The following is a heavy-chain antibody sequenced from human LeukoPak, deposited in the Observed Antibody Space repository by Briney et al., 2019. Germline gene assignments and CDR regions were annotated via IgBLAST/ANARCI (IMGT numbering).Heavy chain of an antibody. Sequence: GGSLRLSCAASGFTFSDYYMSWIRQAPGKGREWFAYISSSGSTIYYADPVKGRFTISRDNAKNSLYLQMNSLRAEDTAVFYCGRVSSSGWYDFNWFDPWGQGTLVTVSS. CDR3: GRVSSSGWYDFNWFDP. V-gene: IGHV3-11*04. CDR1: GFTFSDYY. CDR2: ISSSGSTI. D-gene: IGHD6-19*01. J-gene: IGHJ5*02.